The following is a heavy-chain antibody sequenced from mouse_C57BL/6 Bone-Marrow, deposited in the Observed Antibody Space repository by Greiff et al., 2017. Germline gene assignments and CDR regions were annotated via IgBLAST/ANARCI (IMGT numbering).Heavy chain of an antibody. CDR1: GFNIKNTY. J-gene: IGHJ2*01. Sequence: EVQLQQSVAELVRPGASVKLSCTASGFNIKNTYMHWVKQRPEQGLAWIGRIDPANGNTKYAPKFQGKATITADTSSNTAYLQLSSLTSEDTAIYYCARLDTTVVAAPYFDYWGQGTTLTVSS. CDR3: ARLDTTVVAAPYFDY. V-gene: IGHV14-3*01. CDR2: IDPANGNT. D-gene: IGHD1-1*01.